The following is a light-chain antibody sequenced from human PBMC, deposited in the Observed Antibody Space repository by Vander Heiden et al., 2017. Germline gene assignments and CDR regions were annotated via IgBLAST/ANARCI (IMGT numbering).Light chain of an antibody. V-gene: IGLV1-40*01. CDR3: QSYDSSLSGWV. CDR1: SSNIGAGYD. J-gene: IGLJ3*02. CDR2: GNT. Sequence: QSVLTQPPSVSGAPGPRVTISCTGSSSNIGAGYDVHWYQQLPGTAPKILIYGNTNRPSGVPDRFSGSKSGTSASLAITGLQAEDEADYYCQSYDSSLSGWVFGGGTKLTVV.